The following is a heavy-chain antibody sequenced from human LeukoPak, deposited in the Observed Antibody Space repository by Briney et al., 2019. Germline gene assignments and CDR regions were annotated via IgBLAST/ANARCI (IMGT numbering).Heavy chain of an antibody. D-gene: IGHD6-6*01. CDR3: AREYSSSSGRCFDS. V-gene: IGHV3-48*03. CDR2: ISSSSSI. CDR1: GFTFSSYE. J-gene: IGHJ4*02. Sequence: GGSLRLSCAASGFTFSSYEMNWVRQAPGKGLEWVSYISSSSSIYYGDSVKGRFTMSRDNAKNSLYLQMNSLRAEDTAVYYCAREYSSSSGRCFDSWGQGTLVTVSS.